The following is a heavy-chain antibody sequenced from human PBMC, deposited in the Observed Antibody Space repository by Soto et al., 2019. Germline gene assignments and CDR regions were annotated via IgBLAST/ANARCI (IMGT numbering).Heavy chain of an antibody. CDR3: TRGAYYDSTGLGAYX. CDR1: GYRFSGYW. D-gene: IGHD3-22*01. CDR2: IYPGDSDT. Sequence: PGEALKISCEASGYRFSGYWIGWVRQLPGKGLEWMGIIYPGDSDTRYSTSFKGKVTISADRSLTAAYLHWSTLKASDTAMYYCTRGAYYDSTGLGAYXWGPGTLVTVSX. V-gene: IGHV5-51*01. J-gene: IGHJ4*03.